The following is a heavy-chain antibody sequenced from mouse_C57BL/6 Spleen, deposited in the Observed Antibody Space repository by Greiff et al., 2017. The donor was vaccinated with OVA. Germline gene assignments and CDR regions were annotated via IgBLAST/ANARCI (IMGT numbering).Heavy chain of an antibody. J-gene: IGHJ3*01. Sequence: EVHLVESGGGLVKPGGSLKLSCAASGFTFSSYAMSWVRQTPEKRLEWVATISDGGSYTYYPDNVKGRFTISRDNAKNNLYLQMSHLKSEDTAMYYCARGGYYDYDWFAYWGQGTLVTVSA. CDR2: ISDGGSYT. D-gene: IGHD2-4*01. CDR3: ARGGYYDYDWFAY. V-gene: IGHV5-4*01. CDR1: GFTFSSYA.